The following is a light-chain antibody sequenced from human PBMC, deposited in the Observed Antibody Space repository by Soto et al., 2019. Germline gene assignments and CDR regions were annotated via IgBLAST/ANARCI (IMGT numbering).Light chain of an antibody. V-gene: IGKV1-39*01. CDR1: QRISNY. J-gene: IGKJ2*01. CDR3: QQSYSTLDYT. CDR2: AAS. Sequence: DIQMTQSPSSLSASVGDRVTITCRASQRISNYLNWYQHKPGKAPRLLIYAASSLQSGVPSRFSGSGYGTDFTLTIRSLQPEDFATYYCQQSYSTLDYTVGQGTKVEIK.